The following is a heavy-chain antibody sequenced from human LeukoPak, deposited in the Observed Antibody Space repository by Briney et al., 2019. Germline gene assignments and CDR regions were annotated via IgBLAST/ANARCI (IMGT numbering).Heavy chain of an antibody. J-gene: IGHJ4*02. D-gene: IGHD1-26*01. CDR2: IYGGGST. V-gene: IGHV3-53*01. CDR1: GFTVSSNY. Sequence: TGGSLRLSCAASGFTVSSNYMSWVRQAPGKGLEWVSVIYGGGSTYYADSVKGRFTISRDNSKSTLYIQMNSLRAEDTAVYYCARTPVGLVYYFDYWGQGTLVTVSS. CDR3: ARTPVGLVYYFDY.